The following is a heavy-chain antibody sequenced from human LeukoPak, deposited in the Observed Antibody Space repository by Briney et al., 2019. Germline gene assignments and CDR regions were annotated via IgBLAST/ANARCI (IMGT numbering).Heavy chain of an antibody. D-gene: IGHD3-22*01. CDR1: GYSFTSYW. J-gene: IGHJ6*02. Sequence: GASLKISYKGSGYSFTSYWIGWVRQMPGKGLEWMGIIYPGDSDTRYSPSFQGQVTISADKSISTAYLQWSSLKASDTAMYYCARNRDSSGYYGYYYGMDVRGQGTTVTVSS. CDR2: IYPGDSDT. CDR3: ARNRDSSGYYGYYYGMDV. V-gene: IGHV5-51*01.